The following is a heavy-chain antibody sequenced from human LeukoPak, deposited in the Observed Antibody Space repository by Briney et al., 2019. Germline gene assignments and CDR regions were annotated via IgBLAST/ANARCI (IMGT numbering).Heavy chain of an antibody. V-gene: IGHV4-4*02. CDR3: ARLGVRAVRRVIKSTYFDY. D-gene: IGHD3-10*01. J-gene: IGHJ4*02. Sequence: PSETLSLTCAVSGGSISSSNWWSWVRQPPGKGLEWIGEIYHSGSTNYNPSLKSRVTISVDKSKNQFSLKLSSVTAADTAVYYCARLGVRAVRRVIKSTYFDYWGQGTLVTVSS. CDR1: GGSISSSNW. CDR2: IYHSGST.